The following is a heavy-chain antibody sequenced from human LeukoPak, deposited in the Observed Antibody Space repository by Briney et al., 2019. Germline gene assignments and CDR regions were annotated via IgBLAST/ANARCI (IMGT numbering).Heavy chain of an antibody. CDR1: GGTFSSYA. V-gene: IGHV1-69*05. Sequence: ASVKVSCKASGGTFSSYAISRVRQAPGQGLEWMGGIIPIFGTANYAQKFQGRVTITTDESTSTAYMELSSLRSEDTAVYYCASIPWAHYYDSSDGNWFDPWGQGTLVTVSS. D-gene: IGHD3-22*01. CDR3: ASIPWAHYYDSSDGNWFDP. CDR2: IIPIFGTA. J-gene: IGHJ5*02.